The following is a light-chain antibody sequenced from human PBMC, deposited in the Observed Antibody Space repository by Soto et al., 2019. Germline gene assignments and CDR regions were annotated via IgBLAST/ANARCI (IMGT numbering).Light chain of an antibody. Sequence: QAVVTQSPSASASLGASVKLTCTLSSGHSSYAIAWHQQQPEKGPRYLMKLNSDGSHSKGDGIPDRFSGSSSGAERYLTISSLQSEDEADYYCQTWGTGIRIGGGTQLTVL. V-gene: IGLV4-69*01. CDR3: QTWGTGIR. CDR2: LNSDGSH. J-gene: IGLJ2*01. CDR1: SGHSSYA.